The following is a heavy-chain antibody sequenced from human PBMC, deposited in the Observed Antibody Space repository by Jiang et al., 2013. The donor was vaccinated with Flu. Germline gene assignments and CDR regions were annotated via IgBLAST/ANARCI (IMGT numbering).Heavy chain of an antibody. CDR1: GGSINGYY. V-gene: IGHV4-59*01. Sequence: GLVKPSETLSLTCTVSGGSINGYYWVWFRQPPGKALEWVGYVYYTGTTNYSPSLKSRVIMSVDASKNRLSLKLRSVTAADTAVYFCARDHVAEATLRNDAFDIWGPGTVVTVSS. J-gene: IGHJ3*02. CDR2: VYYTGTT. D-gene: IGHD4-23*01. CDR3: ARDHVAEATLRNDAFDI.